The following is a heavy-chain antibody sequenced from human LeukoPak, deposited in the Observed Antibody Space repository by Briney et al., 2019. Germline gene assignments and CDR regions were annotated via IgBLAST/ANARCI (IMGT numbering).Heavy chain of an antibody. Sequence: GGSLRLTCAASGFTFSSYWMHAVRQAPGKGLVWVSRVSSDGSITDYTDSVKGRFTISRDNAKNTLYLQMNSLRAEDTAMYYCVRAVGGNDGRTFGYWAQGTLVTVSS. CDR2: VSSDGSIT. J-gene: IGHJ4*02. CDR3: VRAVGGNDGRTFGY. V-gene: IGHV3-74*01. CDR1: GFTFSSYW. D-gene: IGHD3-3*01.